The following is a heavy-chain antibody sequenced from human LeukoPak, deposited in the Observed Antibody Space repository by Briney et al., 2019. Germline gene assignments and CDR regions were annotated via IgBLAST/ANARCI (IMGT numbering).Heavy chain of an antibody. Sequence: SEALSLTCTVSGDSISSYYWSWIRQPPGKGLEWIGYIYTSGGTNYIPSLKGRVTISIDTSKNQFSLKLSSVTAADSAVYYCARLTRLSTSPDRYYLDYWGQGTLVTVSS. J-gene: IGHJ4*02. D-gene: IGHD6-6*01. V-gene: IGHV4-4*09. CDR3: ARLTRLSTSPDRYYLDY. CDR1: GDSISSYY. CDR2: IYTSGGT.